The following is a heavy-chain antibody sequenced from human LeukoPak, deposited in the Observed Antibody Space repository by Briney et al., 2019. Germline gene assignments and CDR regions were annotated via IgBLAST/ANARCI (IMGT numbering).Heavy chain of an antibody. D-gene: IGHD6-13*01. CDR3: AREPAGIAAAGKALAFDI. CDR1: GGSISSYY. V-gene: IGHV4-4*07. CDR2: IYTSGST. Sequence: SETLSLTCTVPGGSISSYYWSWIRQPAGKGLEWIGRIYTSGSTNYNPSLKSRVTMSVDTSKNQFSLKLSSVPAADTAVYYCAREPAGIAAAGKALAFDIWGQGTMVTVSS. J-gene: IGHJ3*02.